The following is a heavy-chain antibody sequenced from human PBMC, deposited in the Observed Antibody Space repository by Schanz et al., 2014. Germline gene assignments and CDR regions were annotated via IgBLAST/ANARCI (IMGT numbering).Heavy chain of an antibody. D-gene: IGHD3-10*01. CDR2: MNESHSTI. J-gene: IGHJ4*02. V-gene: IGHV3-23*01. CDR1: VFSFSSYA. Sequence: LSCAASVFSFSSYAMGWVRQARGKGLEWVSSMNESHSTIYYADSVRGRFTISRDNAENMLFLQMNSQHAEDQYGDHCVSARSYSSHAFGGKGSLDTVSP. CDR3: VSARSYSSHAF.